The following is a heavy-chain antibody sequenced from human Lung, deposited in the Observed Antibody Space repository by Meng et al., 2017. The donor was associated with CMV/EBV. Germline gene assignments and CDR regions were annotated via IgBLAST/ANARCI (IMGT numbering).Heavy chain of an antibody. D-gene: IGHD3-10*01. Sequence: SCSVSGGSISGYYWSWIRQPPGKGLEWIGYFYYGGSTNYNPSLKSRVTISVDTSKNQFSLKLRTVTAADTAVYYCARDLSGDWFDPWGQGTLVTVSS. J-gene: IGHJ5*02. CDR1: GGSISGYY. CDR3: ARDLSGDWFDP. V-gene: IGHV4-59*12. CDR2: FYYGGST.